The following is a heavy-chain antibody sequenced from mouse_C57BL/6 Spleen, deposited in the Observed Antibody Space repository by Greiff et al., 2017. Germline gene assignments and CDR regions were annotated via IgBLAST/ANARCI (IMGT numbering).Heavy chain of an antibody. Sequence: QVQLQQPGAELVKPGASVKLSCTASGYTFTSYWMHWVKQRPGQGLEWIGMIHPNSGSTNYNAKFKSKATLTVDKSSSTAYMQLSSLTSEDSAVYYCERGLGNYFDYWGQGTTLTVSS. CDR2: IHPNSGST. V-gene: IGHV1-64*01. J-gene: IGHJ2*01. CDR3: ERGLGNYFDY. D-gene: IGHD2-13*01. CDR1: GYTFTSYW.